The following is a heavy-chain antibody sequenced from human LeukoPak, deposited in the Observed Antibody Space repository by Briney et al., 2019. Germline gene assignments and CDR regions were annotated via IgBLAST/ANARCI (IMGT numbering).Heavy chain of an antibody. CDR1: GFTVSSNY. CDR2: IYSGGST. Sequence: GGSLRLSCAASGFTVSSNYMSWVRQAPGKGLEWVSVIYSGGSTYYADSVEGRFTTSRDNSKNTLYLQMNSLRAEDTAVYYCARELTGGYYFDYWGQGTLVTVSS. D-gene: IGHD7-27*01. CDR3: ARELTGGYYFDY. J-gene: IGHJ4*02. V-gene: IGHV3-53*01.